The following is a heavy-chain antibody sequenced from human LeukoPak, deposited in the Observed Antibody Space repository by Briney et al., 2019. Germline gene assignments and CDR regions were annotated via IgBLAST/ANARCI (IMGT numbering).Heavy chain of an antibody. CDR2: IYYSGST. D-gene: IGHD6-19*01. V-gene: IGHV4-39*01. Sequence: ETLSLXCTVSXGSISSDSYYWAWIRQPPGKGLEWIASIYYSGSTYYNPSLKSRVTISVDTSRNQFSLKLSSVTAADTAVYYCASLAVAGLSEGYWGQGTLVIVSS. CDR3: ASLAVAGLSEGY. J-gene: IGHJ4*02. CDR1: XGSISSDSYY.